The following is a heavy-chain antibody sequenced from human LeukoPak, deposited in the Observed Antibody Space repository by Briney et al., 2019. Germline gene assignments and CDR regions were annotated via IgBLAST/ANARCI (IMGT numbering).Heavy chain of an antibody. CDR2: IRYDGSNK. CDR3: ARLHRNTDTYYYDSSAGYYFDY. D-gene: IGHD3-22*01. CDR1: GFTFSSYG. Sequence: GGSLRLSCAASGFTFSSYGMHWVRQAPGKGLEWVAFIRYDGSNKYYADSVKGRFTISRDNSKNTLYLQMNSLRAEDTAVYYCARLHRNTDTYYYDSSAGYYFDYWGQGTLVTVSS. J-gene: IGHJ4*02. V-gene: IGHV3-30*02.